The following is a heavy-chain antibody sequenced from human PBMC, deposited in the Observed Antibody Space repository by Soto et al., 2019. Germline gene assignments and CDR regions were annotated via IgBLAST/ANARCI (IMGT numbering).Heavy chain of an antibody. V-gene: IGHV1-46*01. J-gene: IGHJ3*01. CDR2: INHSGGST. Sequence: GSLPVSCNASGYNFTSYYMNCVRHPPGQGVVWMIIINHSGGSTSYAPKFRGRVTMSMDKSTTTVYLQLSSLRSEDTAVYYCARDKCNSNRCTPHEDDFDSWGQGTMVTVSS. CDR3: ARDKCNSNRCTPHEDDFDS. D-gene: IGHD2-2*01. CDR1: GYNFTSYY.